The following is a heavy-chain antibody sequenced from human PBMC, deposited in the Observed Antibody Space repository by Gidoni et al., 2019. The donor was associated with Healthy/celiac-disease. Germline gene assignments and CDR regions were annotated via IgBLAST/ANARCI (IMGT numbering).Heavy chain of an antibody. J-gene: IGHJ4*02. V-gene: IGHV3-30-3*01. CDR1: GFTFSSYA. Sequence: QVQLVESGGGVVEPGRSLRLSCAAAGFTFSSYAMHWVSQAPGKGLEWVAVISYDGSNKYYADSVKGRFTISRDNSKNTLYLQMNSLRAEDTAVYYCARGPVPAAIDYWGQGTLVTVSS. CDR2: ISYDGSNK. CDR3: ARGPVPAAIDY. D-gene: IGHD2-2*01.